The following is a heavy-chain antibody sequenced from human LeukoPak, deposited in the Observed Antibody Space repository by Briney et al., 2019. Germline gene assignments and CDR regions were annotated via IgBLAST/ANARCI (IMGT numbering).Heavy chain of an antibody. Sequence: ASVKVSCKASEGTFSSYAISWVRQAPGQGLEWMGGIIPIFGTANYAQKFQGRVTITADESTSTAYMELSSLRSEDTVVYYCARGSADTYYDFWSGYYHKDYWGQGTLVTVSS. CDR1: EGTFSSYA. D-gene: IGHD3-3*01. J-gene: IGHJ4*02. V-gene: IGHV1-69*01. CDR3: ARGSADTYYDFWSGYYHKDY. CDR2: IIPIFGTA.